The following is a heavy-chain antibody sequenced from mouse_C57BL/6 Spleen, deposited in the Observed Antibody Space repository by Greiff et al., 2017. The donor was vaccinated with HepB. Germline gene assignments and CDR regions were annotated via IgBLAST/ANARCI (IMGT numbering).Heavy chain of an antibody. D-gene: IGHD5-1*01. CDR1: GFTFSDYG. J-gene: IGHJ4*01. V-gene: IGHV5-17*01. CDR2: ISSGSSTI. Sequence: EVMLVESGGGLVKPGGSLKLSCAASGFTFSDYGMHWVRQAPEKGLEWVAYISSGSSTIYYADTVKGRFTISRDNAKNTLFLQMTSLRSEDTAMYYCARGSTGDAMDYWGQGTSVTVSS. CDR3: ARGSTGDAMDY.